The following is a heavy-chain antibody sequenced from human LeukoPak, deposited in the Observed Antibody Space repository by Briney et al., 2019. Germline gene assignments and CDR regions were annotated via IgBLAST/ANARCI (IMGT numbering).Heavy chain of an antibody. CDR1: GFTFSDYY. J-gene: IGHJ4*02. Sequence: GGSLRLSCAASGFTFSDYYVSWIRQAPGKGLEWVSYISSSGSTIYYADSVKGRFTISRDNAKNSLYLQMNSLRAEDTAVYYCARDSLCSGGSCYPDYWGQGTLVTVSS. CDR2: ISSSGSTI. V-gene: IGHV3-11*04. D-gene: IGHD2-15*01. CDR3: ARDSLCSGGSCYPDY.